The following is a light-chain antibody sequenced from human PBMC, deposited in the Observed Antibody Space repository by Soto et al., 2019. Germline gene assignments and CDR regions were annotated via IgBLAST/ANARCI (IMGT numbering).Light chain of an antibody. CDR1: RNLLHSNGYYY. CDR2: LGS. V-gene: IGKV2-28*01. CDR3: AQDLATLFT. J-gene: IGKJ4*01. Sequence: EIVLTQSPLSLPVTPGEPAPISCRSSRNLLHSNGYYYLDWYLQKPGQSPQLLIYLGSNRASGVPDRFSGSGSGTDFTLTISRVEAEDVGVYFCAQDLATLFTFGGGTKVDIK.